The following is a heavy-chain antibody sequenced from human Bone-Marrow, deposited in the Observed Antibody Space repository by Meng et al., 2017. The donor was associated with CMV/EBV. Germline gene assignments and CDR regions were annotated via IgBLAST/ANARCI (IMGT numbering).Heavy chain of an antibody. J-gene: IGHJ5*02. Sequence: SVKVSCKASGGTFSSYTISWVRQAPGQGLEWMGRIIPILGIANYAQKFQGRVTITADKSTSTAYMELSSLRSEDTAVYYCARDRMVRGVANWFDPWGHGTLVTVSS. CDR1: GGTFSSYT. CDR3: ARDRMVRGVANWFDP. CDR2: IIPILGIA. D-gene: IGHD3-10*01. V-gene: IGHV1-69*04.